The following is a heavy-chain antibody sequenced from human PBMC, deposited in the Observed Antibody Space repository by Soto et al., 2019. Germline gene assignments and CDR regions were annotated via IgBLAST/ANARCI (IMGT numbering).Heavy chain of an antibody. J-gene: IGHJ5*02. CDR2: ISVSGDRT. CDR1: GFTFSSYA. Sequence: PGGSLRLSCAASGFTFSSYAMCWVRQAPGKGLEWVSSISVSGDRTFYADSVKGRFTISRDNSRNTLHLQMNSLRAEDTAVYFCARVIAENWFDPWGQGTLVTVSS. V-gene: IGHV3-23*01. CDR3: ARVIAENWFDP.